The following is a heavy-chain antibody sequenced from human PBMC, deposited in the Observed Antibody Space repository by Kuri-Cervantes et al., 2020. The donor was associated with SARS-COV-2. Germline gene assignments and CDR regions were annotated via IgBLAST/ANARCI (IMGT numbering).Heavy chain of an antibody. J-gene: IGHJ5*02. CDR2: ISSSGTYI. CDR1: GFTFSSYS. V-gene: IGHV3-21*01. CDR3: ARDFPAKSWFDP. Sequence: ETLSLTCAASGFTFSSYSMNWVRQAPGKGLEWVSSISSSGTYIYSADSLEGRFTISRDNAKNSLYLQMNSLRAEDTAVYYCARDFPAKSWFDPWGQGTLVTVSS.